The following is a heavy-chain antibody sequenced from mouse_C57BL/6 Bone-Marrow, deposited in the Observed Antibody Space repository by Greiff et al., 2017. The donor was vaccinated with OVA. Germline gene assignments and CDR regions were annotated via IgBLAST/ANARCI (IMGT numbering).Heavy chain of an antibody. CDR3: AGEGGGYRKYYFDY. CDR1: GFTFSSYA. D-gene: IGHD3-1*01. J-gene: IGHJ2*01. Sequence: EVKLVEPGGGLVKPGGSLKLSCAASGFTFSSYAMPWVRQTPEKRLEWVATISDGGSYTYYTDNVKGRFTMSRDNATNNLYLQMSHLKSEDTAMYCCAGEGGGYRKYYFDYWGQGTTLTVSS. V-gene: IGHV5-4*01. CDR2: ISDGGSYT.